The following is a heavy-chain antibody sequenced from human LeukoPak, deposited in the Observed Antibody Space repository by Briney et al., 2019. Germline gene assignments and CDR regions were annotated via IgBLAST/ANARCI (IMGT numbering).Heavy chain of an antibody. CDR3: ARGGYEHNWFDP. J-gene: IGHJ5*02. D-gene: IGHD2-15*01. V-gene: IGHV1-8*02. CDR2: MNPNSGNT. Sequence: ASVKVSCKASGYTFTGYYMHWVRQAPGQGLEWMGWMNPNSGNTGYAQKFQGRVTMTRNTSISTAYMELSSLRSEDTAVYYCARGGYEHNWFDPWGQGTLVTVSS. CDR1: GYTFTGYY.